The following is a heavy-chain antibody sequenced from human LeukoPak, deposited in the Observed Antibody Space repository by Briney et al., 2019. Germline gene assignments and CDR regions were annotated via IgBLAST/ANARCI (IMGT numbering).Heavy chain of an antibody. D-gene: IGHD6-13*01. J-gene: IGHJ4*02. CDR3: ARASIAAAGTRPGFDY. V-gene: IGHV3-21*01. Sequence: GGSLRLSCAASGFTFSNAWMNWVRQAPGKGLEWVSSISSSSSYIYYADSVKGRFTISRDNAKNSLCLQMNSLRAEDTAVYYCARASIAAAGTRPGFDYWGQGTLVTVSS. CDR2: ISSSSSYI. CDR1: GFTFSNAW.